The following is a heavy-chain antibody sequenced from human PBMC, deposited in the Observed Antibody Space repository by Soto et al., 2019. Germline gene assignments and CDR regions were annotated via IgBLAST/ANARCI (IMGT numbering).Heavy chain of an antibody. V-gene: IGHV3-48*02. D-gene: IGHD3-10*01. CDR3: ARVSGSGTLYDTDV. CDR1: GFTSSTYS. Sequence: VQLVGSGGGLVQPGGSLRLSCVASGFTSSTYSMNWVRQAPGKGLGWVSYISSGSGTIYYADSVKGRFTISRDNDKIPMCLQTNSLRDEDPAVYYCARVSGSGTLYDTDVWGQGTTFTV. J-gene: IGHJ6*02. CDR2: ISSGSGTI.